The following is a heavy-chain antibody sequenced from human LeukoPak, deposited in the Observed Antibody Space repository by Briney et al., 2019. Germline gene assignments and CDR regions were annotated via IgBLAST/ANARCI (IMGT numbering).Heavy chain of an antibody. CDR1: GFTFSSYS. CDR3: ARSGCSGTTCWLRVNWFDP. CDR2: ITSRSKYI. J-gene: IGHJ5*02. V-gene: IGHV3-21*01. D-gene: IGHD2-2*01. Sequence: GGSLRLSCAASGFTFSSYSMNWVRQAPGEGREWGSSITSRSKYIYYADSVKGRFTISRDNAKNSLYLQMNSLRVEDTAVYYCARSGCSGTTCWLRVNWFDPWGQGILVTVSS.